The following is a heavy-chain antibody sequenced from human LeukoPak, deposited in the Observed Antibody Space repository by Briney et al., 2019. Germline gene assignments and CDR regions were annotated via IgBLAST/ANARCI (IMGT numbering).Heavy chain of an antibody. CDR1: GCSISSNSNY. CDR3: ATLGVISSSPVDY. Sequence: SETLSLTCTASGCSISSNSNYWGWMRQPPGKGLESIVSIYYSGSTYYNPSRKSRVTISVDTSKNQFSLKLSSVTAADTAVYYCATLGVISSSPVDYWGQGTLVTVSS. V-gene: IGHV4-39*01. J-gene: IGHJ4*02. D-gene: IGHD6-13*01. CDR2: IYYSGST.